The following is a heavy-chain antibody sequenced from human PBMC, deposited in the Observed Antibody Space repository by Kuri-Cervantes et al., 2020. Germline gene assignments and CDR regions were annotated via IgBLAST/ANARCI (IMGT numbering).Heavy chain of an antibody. D-gene: IGHD1-1*01. V-gene: IGHV3-66*04. CDR1: GFTFGDYA. CDR3: ARHRGTRYYYYMDV. J-gene: IGHJ6*03. Sequence: GESLKISCTASGFTFGDYAMSWVRQAPGKGLESISLIYSGAGTYFADSVKGRFSISRHNSRNTLYLQMDSLRAEDTAVYYCARHRGTRYYYYMDVWGKGTTVTVSS. CDR2: IYSGAGT.